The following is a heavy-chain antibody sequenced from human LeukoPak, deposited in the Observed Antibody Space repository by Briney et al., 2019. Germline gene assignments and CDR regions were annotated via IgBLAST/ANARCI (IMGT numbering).Heavy chain of an antibody. CDR1: GFTVSSNY. CDR3: ARDAVTFFGVVRYFDY. D-gene: IGHD3-3*01. J-gene: IGHJ4*02. Sequence: PGGSLRLSCAASGFTVSSNYMSWVRQAPGKGLEWVSVIYSGGSTYYADSVKGRFTISRDNSKNTLYLQMNSLRAEDTAVYYCARDAVTFFGVVRYFDYWGQGTLVTVSS. V-gene: IGHV3-66*02. CDR2: IYSGGST.